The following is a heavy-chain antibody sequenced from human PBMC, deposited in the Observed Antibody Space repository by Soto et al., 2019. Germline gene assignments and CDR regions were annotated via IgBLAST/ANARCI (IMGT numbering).Heavy chain of an antibody. V-gene: IGHV3-74*01. CDR2: ISSYGSDT. D-gene: IGHD3-16*01. J-gene: IGHJ6*02. CDR1: GFTFSRYW. Sequence: EVQLVESGGGLVLPGGSLRLSCAASGFTFSRYWMHWVRQAPGKGLVWVSRISSYGSDTHYADSVKGRLTISRDNAKNTLYLQMNILRADDTAVYYCASNYAYAEGYYWYGIYVWGQGTTVTVSS. CDR3: ASNYAYAEGYYWYGIYV.